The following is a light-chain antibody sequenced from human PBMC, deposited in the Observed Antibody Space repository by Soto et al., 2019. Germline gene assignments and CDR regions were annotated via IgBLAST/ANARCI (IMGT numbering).Light chain of an antibody. CDR2: DNS. V-gene: IGLV1-40*01. J-gene: IGLJ1*01. CDR1: NSNIGAGYD. Sequence: QSVLTQPPSVSGAPGQRVTISCTGSNSNIGAGYDVHWYQQLPGTAPKLLIYDNSNRPSGVPDRFSGSKSGTSASLAITGLQAEDEADYYCSSFAGSNNFPYVFGTGTKVTVL. CDR3: SSFAGSNNFPYV.